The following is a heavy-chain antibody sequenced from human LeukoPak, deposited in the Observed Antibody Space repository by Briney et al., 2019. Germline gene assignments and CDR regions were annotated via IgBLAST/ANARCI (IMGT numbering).Heavy chain of an antibody. J-gene: IGHJ4*02. V-gene: IGHV3-30-3*01. Sequence: GGSLRLSCAASGFTFSSYAMHWVRQAPGKGLEWVAVISYDGSNKYYADSVKGRFTISRDNSKNTVYLQMNSLRAEDTAVYYCARDPQYCSSTSCYRGDYFDYWGQGTLVTVSS. D-gene: IGHD2-2*02. CDR1: GFTFSSYA. CDR2: ISYDGSNK. CDR3: ARDPQYCSSTSCYRGDYFDY.